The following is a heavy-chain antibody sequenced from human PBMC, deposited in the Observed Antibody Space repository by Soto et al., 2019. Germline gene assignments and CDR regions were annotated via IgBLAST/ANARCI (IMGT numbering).Heavy chain of an antibody. CDR3: ARTYDSSGYIGYYYGMDV. CDR1: GYTFTSYG. J-gene: IGHJ6*02. D-gene: IGHD3-22*01. CDR2: ISAYNGNT. Sequence: ASVKVSCKASGYTFTSYGISWVRQAPGQGLEWMGWISAYNGNTNYAQKLQGRVTMTTDTSTSTAYMELRSLRSDDTAVYYCARTYDSSGYIGYYYGMDVWGQGTTVTVSS. V-gene: IGHV1-18*01.